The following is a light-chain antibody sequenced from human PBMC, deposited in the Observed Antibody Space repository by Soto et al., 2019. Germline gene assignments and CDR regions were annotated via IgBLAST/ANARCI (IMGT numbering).Light chain of an antibody. CDR3: QAWDSSTGYV. V-gene: IGLV2-14*01. Sequence: QSALTQPASVSGSPGQSITISCTGTSSDVGGYNYVSWYQQHPGKAPKLMIYEVSNRPSGVSNRFSGSKSGNTATLTISGTQAMDEADYYCQAWDSSTGYVFGAGTKVTVL. J-gene: IGLJ1*01. CDR2: EVS. CDR1: SSDVGGYNY.